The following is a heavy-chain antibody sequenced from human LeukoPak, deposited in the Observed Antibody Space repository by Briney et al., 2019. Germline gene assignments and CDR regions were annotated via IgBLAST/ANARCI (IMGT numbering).Heavy chain of an antibody. CDR3: ARVSNSGWYYFDY. CDR2: IYYSGST. Sequence: SETLSLTCTVSGGSISSYYWNWIRQPPGKGLEWIGYIYYSGSTNYNPSLKSRVSISVDTSKNQFSLKLSSVTAADTAVYYCARVSNSGWYYFDYWGQGTLVTVSS. D-gene: IGHD6-19*01. CDR1: GGSISSYY. V-gene: IGHV4-59*01. J-gene: IGHJ4*02.